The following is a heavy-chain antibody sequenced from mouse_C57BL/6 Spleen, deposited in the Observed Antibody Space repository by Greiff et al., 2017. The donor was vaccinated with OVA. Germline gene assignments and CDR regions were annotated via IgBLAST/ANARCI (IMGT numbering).Heavy chain of an antibody. CDR1: GYSITSGYY. CDR2: ISYDGSN. D-gene: IGHD3-2*02. J-gene: IGHJ3*01. Sequence: EVQLQESGPGLVKPSQSLSLTCSVTGYSITSGYYWNWIRQFPGNKLEWMGYISYDGSNNYNPSLKNRISITRDTSKNQFFLKLNSVTTEDTATYYCAREGSGYGAYWGQGTLVTVSA. CDR3: AREGSGYGAY. V-gene: IGHV3-6*01.